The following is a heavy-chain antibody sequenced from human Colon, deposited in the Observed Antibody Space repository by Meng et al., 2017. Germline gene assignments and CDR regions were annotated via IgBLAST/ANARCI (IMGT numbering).Heavy chain of an antibody. J-gene: IGHJ5*02. D-gene: IGHD3-10*01. V-gene: IGHV1-2*06. CDR2: IIPKTNST. CDR1: GYIFTDYF. Sequence: QVQWVQSGAGGKKPGASARISCKASGYIFTDYFIHWVRQAPGQGFEWMGRIIPKTNSTLYAQNFQGRVTLTGDTSIGTAYMDLSSLTPDDTAVYYCARTALWFGEPSQQNWFDPWGQGTLVTVSS. CDR3: ARTALWFGEPSQQNWFDP.